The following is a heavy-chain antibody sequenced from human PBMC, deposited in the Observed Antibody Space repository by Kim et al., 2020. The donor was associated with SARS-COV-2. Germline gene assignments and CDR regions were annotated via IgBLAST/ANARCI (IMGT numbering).Heavy chain of an antibody. CDR3: ARAGREVWSSGYYPLDY. J-gene: IGHJ4*02. CDR2: INHSGST. CDR1: GGSFSGYY. V-gene: IGHV4-34*01. D-gene: IGHD3-22*01. Sequence: SETLSLTCAVYGGSFSGYYWSWIRQPPGKGLEWIGEINHSGSTNYNPSLKSRVTISVDTSKNQFSLKLSSVTAADTAVYYCARAGREVWSSGYYPLDYWGQGTLVTVSS.